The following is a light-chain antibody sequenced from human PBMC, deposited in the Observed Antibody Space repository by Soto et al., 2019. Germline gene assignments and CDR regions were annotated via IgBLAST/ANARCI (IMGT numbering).Light chain of an antibody. Sequence: IVLTQSPGTRSLSPGEGAILSCRASQTVNNNYLAWFQQKPGQAPRLLIYGASRRATGIPDRFSGSASGTDFTLTISRLEPEDFAVYFCQQYSDLPMTFGQGTRLEIK. CDR3: QQYSDLPMT. V-gene: IGKV3-20*01. CDR1: QTVNNNY. J-gene: IGKJ5*01. CDR2: GAS.